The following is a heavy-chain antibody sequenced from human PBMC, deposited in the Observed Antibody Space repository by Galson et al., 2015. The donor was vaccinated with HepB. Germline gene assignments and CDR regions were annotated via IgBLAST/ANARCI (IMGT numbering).Heavy chain of an antibody. CDR3: ARETYGAGSPLDF. J-gene: IGHJ4*02. D-gene: IGHD3-10*01. CDR2: LEYDGNNK. V-gene: IGHV3-30*03. CDR1: GFTFSSYG. Sequence: SLRLSCAASGFTFSSYGMHWVRQAPGKGLEWVSFLEYDGNNKYYADAVKGRFTISRDTSKNTLYLQMNSLRTEDTAVYYCARETYGAGSPLDFWGQGTLVTVSS.